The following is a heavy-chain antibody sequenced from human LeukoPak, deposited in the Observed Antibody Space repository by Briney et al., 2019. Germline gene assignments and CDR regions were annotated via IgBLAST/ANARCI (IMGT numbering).Heavy chain of an antibody. CDR3: ARYIVVAQLGFDY. V-gene: IGHV4-34*01. D-gene: IGHD2-15*01. CDR1: GGSFSGYY. J-gene: IGHJ4*02. CDR2: INHSGST. Sequence: SETLSLTCAVYGGSFSGYYWSCIRQPPGKGLEWIGEINHSGSTNYNPSLKSRVTIPVDTSKNQFSPKLSSVTAADTAVYYCARYIVVAQLGFDYWGQGTLVTVSS.